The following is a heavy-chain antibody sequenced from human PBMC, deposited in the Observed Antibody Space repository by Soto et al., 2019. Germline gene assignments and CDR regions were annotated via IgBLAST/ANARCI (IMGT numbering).Heavy chain of an antibody. D-gene: IGHD1-7*01. V-gene: IGHV3-64*01. Sequence: EVQLAESGGGMVQPGGSLRLSCVASGFTFSSYDMHWVRQAPGKGLEYVSSISSNGGTTYYGNSVKGRFTISRDNSKNTLYLQMGSLRAEDMAVYYCVRRVSGNYDYGGQGTLVPVSS. J-gene: IGHJ4*02. CDR1: GFTFSSYD. CDR2: ISSNGGTT. CDR3: VRRVSGNYDY.